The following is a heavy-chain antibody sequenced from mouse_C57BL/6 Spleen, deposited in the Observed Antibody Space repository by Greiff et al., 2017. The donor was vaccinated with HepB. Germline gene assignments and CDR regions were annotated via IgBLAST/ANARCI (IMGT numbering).Heavy chain of an antibody. J-gene: IGHJ3*01. CDR3: ARISSGYAY. CDR2: IYPRSGNT. D-gene: IGHD3-2*02. Sequence: VKLMESGAELARPGASVKLSCKASGYTFTSYGISWVKQRTGQGLEWIGEIYPRSGNTYYNEKFKGKATLTADKSSSTAYMELRSLTSEDSAVYFCARISSGYAYWGQGTLVTVSA. CDR1: GYTFTSYG. V-gene: IGHV1-81*01.